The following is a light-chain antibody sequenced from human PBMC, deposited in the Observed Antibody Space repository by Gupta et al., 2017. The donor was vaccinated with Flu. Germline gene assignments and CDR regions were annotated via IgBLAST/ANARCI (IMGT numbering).Light chain of an antibody. J-gene: IGLJ3*02. Sequence: SGDALLNQDAYWYQQKSGQAPVLVIYKDNERPSGIPERFSGSSSGTTVTLTISGVQAEDEGDYYCQSADSTGTWVFGGGTRLTVL. V-gene: IGLV3-25*03. CDR3: QSADSTGTWV. CDR2: KDN. CDR1: ALLNQD.